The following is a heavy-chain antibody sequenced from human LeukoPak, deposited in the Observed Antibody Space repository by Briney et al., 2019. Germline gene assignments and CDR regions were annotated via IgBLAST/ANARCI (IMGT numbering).Heavy chain of an antibody. J-gene: IGHJ4*02. CDR2: ISYDGSNK. CDR1: GFTFSSYA. V-gene: IGHV3-30*04. Sequence: GRSLRLSCAASGFTFSSYAMHWVRQAPGKGLEGVAVISYDGSNKYYADSVKGRFTISRDNSKNTLYLQMNSLRAEDTAVYYCARHGFRRGSGFLDYWGQGTLVTVSS. CDR3: ARHGFRRGSGFLDY. D-gene: IGHD6-19*01.